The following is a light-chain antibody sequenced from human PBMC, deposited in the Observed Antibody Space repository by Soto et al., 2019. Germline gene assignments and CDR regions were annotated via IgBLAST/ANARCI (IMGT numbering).Light chain of an antibody. CDR3: SSYTTSNTRQIV. V-gene: IGLV2-14*01. CDR2: DVS. Sequence: QSALTQPASVSGSPGQSITISCTGTSSDVGGYNYVSWYQQHPGKAPKFMIYDVSNRPSGVSNRFSGSKSGNTASLTISGLPAEDEADYDCSSYTTSNTRQIVFGTGTKLTVL. CDR1: SSDVGGYNY. J-gene: IGLJ1*01.